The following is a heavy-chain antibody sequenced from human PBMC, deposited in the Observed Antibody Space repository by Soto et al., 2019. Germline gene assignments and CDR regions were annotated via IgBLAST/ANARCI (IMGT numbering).Heavy chain of an antibody. CDR3: ARGMTTVTTLDY. J-gene: IGHJ4*02. V-gene: IGHV4-30-2*01. D-gene: IGHD4-4*01. Sequence: IRQPPGKGLEWIGYIYHSGSTYYNPSRKSRGTISVDRYKNQFSLKLSSVTAADTAVYYCARGMTTVTTLDYWGQGTLVSVPS. CDR2: IYHSGST.